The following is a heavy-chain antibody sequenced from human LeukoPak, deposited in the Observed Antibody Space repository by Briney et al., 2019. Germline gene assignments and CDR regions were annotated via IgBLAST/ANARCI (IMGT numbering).Heavy chain of an antibody. D-gene: IGHD3-22*01. CDR1: GFTFSDYY. CDR2: ISSSDTMR. CDR3: ARDLSAGGNTYYDSSGYGY. J-gene: IGHJ4*02. Sequence: GGSLRLSCAASGFTFSDYYMSWIRQAPGKGLEWVSYISSSDTMRYYAGSVKGRFTISRDNAKNSLFLQMNSLRAEDTAVYYCARDLSAGGNTYYDSSGYGYWGQGTLVTVSS. V-gene: IGHV3-11*01.